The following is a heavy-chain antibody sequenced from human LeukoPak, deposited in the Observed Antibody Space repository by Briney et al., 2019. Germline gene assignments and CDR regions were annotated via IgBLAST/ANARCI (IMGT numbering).Heavy chain of an antibody. D-gene: IGHD2-2*01. CDR1: GFTFSSYG. J-gene: IGHJ4*02. V-gene: IGHV3-30*02. CDR3: AKDQGVPAANLDY. CDR2: IRYDGTNK. Sequence: PGGSLRLSCAASGFTFSSYGMHWVRQAPGKGLEWVAFIRYDGTNKYYADSVKGRFTISRDNSKNTLYLQMNSLRAEDTAVYYCAKDQGVPAANLDYWGQGTLVTVSS.